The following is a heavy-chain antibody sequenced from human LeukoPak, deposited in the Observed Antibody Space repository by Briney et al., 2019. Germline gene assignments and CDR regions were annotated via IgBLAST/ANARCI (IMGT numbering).Heavy chain of an antibody. Sequence: ASVKVSCKASVYTFTSYGISWVRQAPGQGLEWMGWISAYNGNTNYAQKLQGRVTMTTDTSTSTAYMELRSLRSDDTAVYYCARDTAAAGTNWFDPWGQGTLVTVSS. CDR3: ARDTAAAGTNWFDP. CDR1: VYTFTSYG. J-gene: IGHJ5*02. CDR2: ISAYNGNT. V-gene: IGHV1-18*04. D-gene: IGHD6-13*01.